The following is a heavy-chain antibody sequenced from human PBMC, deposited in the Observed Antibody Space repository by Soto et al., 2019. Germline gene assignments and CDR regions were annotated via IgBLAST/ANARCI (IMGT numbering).Heavy chain of an antibody. J-gene: IGHJ5*02. Sequence: QVQLQESGPGLVKPSQTLSLTCTVSGGSISTGGYYWNWIRQHPGKGLEWIGYFYYSASTYYNPSPXSXXTISVNTSKNQFSLKLSSVTAADTAVYYCARSVFPWGQGTLVTVSS. CDR2: FYYSAST. CDR3: ARSVFP. CDR1: GGSISTGGYY. V-gene: IGHV4-31*03.